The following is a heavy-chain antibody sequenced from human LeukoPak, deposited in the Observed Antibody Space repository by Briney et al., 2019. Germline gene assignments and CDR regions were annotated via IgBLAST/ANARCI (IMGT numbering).Heavy chain of an antibody. Sequence: TETLSLTCTVSGDSISSYYWSWIRQPAGKGLEWIGRIYTSGSTIYNPSLKSRVTMSVDTSKNQFSRKLISVTAADTAVYYCARDEYMTENMAPLSHPEYIAAAGTHAFDIWGQGTMVTVSS. CDR3: ARDEYMTENMAPLSHPEYIAAAGTHAFDI. V-gene: IGHV4-4*07. CDR2: IYTSGST. CDR1: GDSISSYY. D-gene: IGHD6-13*01. J-gene: IGHJ3*02.